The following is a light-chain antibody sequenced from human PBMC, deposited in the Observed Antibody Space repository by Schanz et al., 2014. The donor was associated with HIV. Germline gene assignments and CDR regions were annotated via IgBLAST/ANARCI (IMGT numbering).Light chain of an antibody. J-gene: IGLJ3*02. CDR3: ATWESSPTSWV. Sequence: QSVLTQPPSVSAAPGQKVTISCSGSSSNIGNNYVSWYQQVPGRAPRLLIYDNDKRPSGIPDRFSGSKSGASATLLITGLQTGDEADYYCATWESSPTSWVFGGGTKLTVL. V-gene: IGLV1-51*01. CDR2: DND. CDR1: SSNIGNNY.